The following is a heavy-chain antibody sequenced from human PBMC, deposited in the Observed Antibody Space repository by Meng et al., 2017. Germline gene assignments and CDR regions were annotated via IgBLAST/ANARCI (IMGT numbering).Heavy chain of an antibody. Sequence: GESLKISCAASGFTFSSYEMNWVRQAPGKGLEWVSYISSSGSTIYYADSVKGRFTISRDNAKDSLYLQMNSLRAEDTAVYYCARVNRGYCTNGVCFSFYYYYYYGMDVWGQGTTVTGAS. D-gene: IGHD2-8*01. CDR3: ARVNRGYCTNGVCFSFYYYYYYGMDV. CDR2: ISSSGSTI. J-gene: IGHJ6*02. CDR1: GFTFSSYE. V-gene: IGHV3-48*03.